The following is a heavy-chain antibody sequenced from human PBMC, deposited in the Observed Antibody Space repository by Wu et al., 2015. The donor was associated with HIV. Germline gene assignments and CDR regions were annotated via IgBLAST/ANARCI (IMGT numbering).Heavy chain of an antibody. V-gene: IGHV1-46*01. CDR1: GYTFSTYY. CDR3: ARGGGNEYFQP. D-gene: IGHD1-26*01. Sequence: QVQLVQSGAEVKKPGASVKVSCKASGYTFSTYYMHWVRQAPGQGLEWMGIINPSGGSTSYAQKFQGRVTMTRDTSTSTAYMELRSLRSEDTAVYYCARGGGNEYFQPWGQGTRVIVSS. J-gene: IGHJ1*01. CDR2: INPSGGST.